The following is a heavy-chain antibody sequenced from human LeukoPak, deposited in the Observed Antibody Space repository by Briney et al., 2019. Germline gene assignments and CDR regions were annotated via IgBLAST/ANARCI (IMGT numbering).Heavy chain of an antibody. D-gene: IGHD3-22*01. CDR2: IYYSGST. Sequence: PSETLSLTCTVSGGSISSYYWSWIRQPPGKGLEWIGYIYYSGSTNYNPSLKSRVTISVDTSKNQFSLKLSSVTAADTAVYYCARLDSSGYREDYWGQGILVTVSS. CDR1: GGSISSYY. J-gene: IGHJ4*02. CDR3: ARLDSSGYREDY. V-gene: IGHV4-59*08.